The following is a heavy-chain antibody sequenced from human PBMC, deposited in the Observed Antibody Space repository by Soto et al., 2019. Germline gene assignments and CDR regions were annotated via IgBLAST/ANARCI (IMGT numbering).Heavy chain of an antibody. D-gene: IGHD6-25*01. CDR2: ISYDGSNK. CDR1: GFTFSSYG. CDR3: AKQTYSGSQNPYDY. V-gene: IGHV3-30*18. Sequence: GGSLRLSCAASGFTFSSYGMHWVRQAPGKGLEWVAVISYDGSNKYYADSVKGRFTISRDNSKNTLYLQMNSLRAEDTAVYYCAKQTYSGSQNPYDYWGQGTLVTSPQ. J-gene: IGHJ4*02.